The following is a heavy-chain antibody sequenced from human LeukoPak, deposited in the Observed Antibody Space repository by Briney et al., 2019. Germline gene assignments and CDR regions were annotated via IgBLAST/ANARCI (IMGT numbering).Heavy chain of an antibody. CDR3: ARRRYDSSGSSYYFDY. CDR2: IYYTGNT. D-gene: IGHD3-22*01. V-gene: IGHV4-59*08. Sequence: SETLSLTCTVSGGSISSYYWSWIRQPPGKGLEWIGYIYYTGNTNYNPSLKSRVTISVDTSKNQFSLKLSSVTAADTAVFYCARRRYDSSGSSYYFDYWGQGTLVTVSS. CDR1: GGSISSYY. J-gene: IGHJ4*02.